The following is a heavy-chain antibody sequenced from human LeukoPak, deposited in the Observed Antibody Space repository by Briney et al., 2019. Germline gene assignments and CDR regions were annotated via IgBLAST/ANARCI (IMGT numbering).Heavy chain of an antibody. Sequence: ASVKVSCKASGYTFTGYYMHWVRQAPGQGLEWMGWINPNSGGTNYAQKFQGRVTMTRDTSISTAYMELSSLRSEDTAVYYCAGRIVRDDVDLWGQGTMVTVSS. CDR1: GYTFTGYY. V-gene: IGHV1-2*02. J-gene: IGHJ3*01. CDR2: INPNSGGT. CDR3: AGRIVRDDVDL. D-gene: IGHD1-26*01.